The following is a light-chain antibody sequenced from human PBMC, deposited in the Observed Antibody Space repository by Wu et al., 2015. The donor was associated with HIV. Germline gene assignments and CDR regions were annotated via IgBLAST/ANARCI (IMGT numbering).Light chain of an antibody. CDR3: QRYNSAPXT. V-gene: IGKV1-27*01. Sequence: DIQMTQSPSSLSASIGDRVTITCRASQAISTFLAWYQQKPGKGPRLLIDDASTLQSGVPSRFSGSGSGTDFTLTINNLQPEDAATYYCQRYNSAPXTFGPGTKV. CDR1: QAISTF. CDR2: DAS. J-gene: IGKJ3*01.